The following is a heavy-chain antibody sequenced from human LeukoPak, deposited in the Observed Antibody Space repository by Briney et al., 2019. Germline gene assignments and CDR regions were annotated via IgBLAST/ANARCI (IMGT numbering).Heavy chain of an antibody. CDR2: IKKDGNEK. Sequence: GGSLRLSCTASGFIFSDYWMSWVRQAPGKGLEWVANIKKDGNEKYYVDSVKGRFTISRDNAKNSLYLQMNSLRAEDTAVYYCARVYKYFFDYWGQGTLVTVSS. CDR1: GFIFSDYW. D-gene: IGHD3-10*01. J-gene: IGHJ4*02. V-gene: IGHV3-7*01. CDR3: ARVYKYFFDY.